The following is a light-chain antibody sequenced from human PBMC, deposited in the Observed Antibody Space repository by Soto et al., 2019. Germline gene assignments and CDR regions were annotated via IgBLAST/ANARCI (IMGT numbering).Light chain of an antibody. V-gene: IGKV3-11*01. CDR1: QSISTY. CDR2: DAS. Sequence: EIVLTQSPATLSLSPGERATLSCRASQSISTYLAWYQQKPGQAPGLLIYDASNRATGIPVRFSGSGSGTDFTLTISSLEPEDFAIYYCQQRSNWPLTFGGGTKVEIK. CDR3: QQRSNWPLT. J-gene: IGKJ4*01.